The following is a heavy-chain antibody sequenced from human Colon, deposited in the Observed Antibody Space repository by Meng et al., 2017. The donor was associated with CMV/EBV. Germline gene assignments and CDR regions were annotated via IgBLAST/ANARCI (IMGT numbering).Heavy chain of an antibody. CDR1: GFSVSNNY. CDR3: ASQKSSSTTFDY. CDR2: LYSGGTT. V-gene: IGHV3-66*04. D-gene: IGHD2-2*01. J-gene: IGHJ4*02. Sequence: EGQLVESGGVLVQPGGSLRLSCAASGFSVSNNYISWVRQAPGKGLEWVSALYSGGTTYYADSVKGRFTISRDSSKNTVYVQMNNLRAEDTAVYYCASQKSSSTTFDYWGQGTLVTVSS.